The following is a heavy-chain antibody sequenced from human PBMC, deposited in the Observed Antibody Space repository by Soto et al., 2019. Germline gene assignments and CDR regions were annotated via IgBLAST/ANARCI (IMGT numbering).Heavy chain of an antibody. Sequence: QVQLVQSGAEVKKPGASVKVSCKASGYTFTGYYMHWVRQAPGQGLEWMGWINPNSGGTNYAQKFRGWVTMTRDTLIRTAYMELSRLRSDDTAVYYCARGGRWYAPEDAFDIWGQGTMVTVSS. D-gene: IGHD2-15*01. CDR3: ARGGRWYAPEDAFDI. CDR1: GYTFTGYY. J-gene: IGHJ3*02. CDR2: INPNSGGT. V-gene: IGHV1-2*04.